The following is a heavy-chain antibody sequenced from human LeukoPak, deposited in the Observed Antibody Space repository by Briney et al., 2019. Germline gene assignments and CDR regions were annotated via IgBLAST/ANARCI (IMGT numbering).Heavy chain of an antibody. CDR1: GFTFSNYA. CDR2: ISGSGAYT. Sequence: PGGSLRLSCAASGFTFSNYAMTWVRQGPGEGLEWVSAISGSGAYTYSADSVKGRFTISRDNAKNSLSLQLNSLRDEDTAVYFCAKVIRGGYGMDVWGQGTTVTVSS. V-gene: IGHV3-23*01. D-gene: IGHD3-10*01. CDR3: AKVIRGGYGMDV. J-gene: IGHJ6*02.